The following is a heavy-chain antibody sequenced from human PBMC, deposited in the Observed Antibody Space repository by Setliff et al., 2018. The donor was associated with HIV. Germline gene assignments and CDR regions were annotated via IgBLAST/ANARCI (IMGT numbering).Heavy chain of an antibody. J-gene: IGHJ5*02. CDR2: IYTSGST. CDR3: ARHRNYDFWSGYYTGWFDP. CDR1: GGSIRSGGYY. D-gene: IGHD3-3*01. Sequence: PETLSLTCTVSGGSIRSGGYYWSWVRQHPGKGLEWIGYIYTSGSTNYNPSLKSRGTISVDKSKKQFPLKLSSVTAADTAVYYCARHRNYDFWSGYYTGWFDPWGQGTLVTVSS. V-gene: IGHV4-61*05.